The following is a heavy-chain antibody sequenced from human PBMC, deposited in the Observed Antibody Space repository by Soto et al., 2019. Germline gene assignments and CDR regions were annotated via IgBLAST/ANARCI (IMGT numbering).Heavy chain of an antibody. Sequence: QVQLVQSGAEVKKPGASVKVSCKASGYTFTSYDINWVRQATGQGLEWMGWMNPNSGNTGYAQKFQGRVTMPRNTSISTAYMELSSLRSEDTAVYYCARGRAYTAMVWGWFDPWGQGTLVTVSS. D-gene: IGHD5-18*01. CDR2: MNPNSGNT. CDR1: GYTFTSYD. V-gene: IGHV1-8*01. J-gene: IGHJ5*02. CDR3: ARGRAYTAMVWGWFDP.